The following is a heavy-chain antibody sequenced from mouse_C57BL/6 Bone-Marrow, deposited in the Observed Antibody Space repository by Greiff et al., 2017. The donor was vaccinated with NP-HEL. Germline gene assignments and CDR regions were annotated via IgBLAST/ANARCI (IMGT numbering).Heavy chain of an antibody. D-gene: IGHD1-1*01. CDR1: GYTFTSYW. CDR3: ARSSTTVLYWYFDV. J-gene: IGHJ1*03. V-gene: IGHV1-64*01. CDR2: IHPNSGST. Sequence: VQLQQPGAELVKPGASVKLSCKASGYTFTSYWMHWVKQRPGQGLEWIGMIHPNSGSTNYNEKFKSKATLTVDKSSSTAYMQLSSLTSEDSAVYYCARSSTTVLYWYFDVWGTGTTVTVSS.